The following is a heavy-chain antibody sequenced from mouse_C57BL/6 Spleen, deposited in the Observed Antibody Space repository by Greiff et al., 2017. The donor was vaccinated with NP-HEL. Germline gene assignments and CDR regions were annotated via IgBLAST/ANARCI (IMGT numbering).Heavy chain of an antibody. Sequence: VQLQQSGAELVKPGASVKISCKASGYAFSSYWMNWVKQRPGKGLEWIGQIYPGDGDTNYNGKFKGKATLTADKSSSTAYMQLSSLTSEDSAVYFCARFGNYGSSYNYWGQGTTLTVSS. D-gene: IGHD1-1*01. J-gene: IGHJ2*01. CDR3: ARFGNYGSSYNY. CDR1: GYAFSSYW. CDR2: IYPGDGDT. V-gene: IGHV1-80*01.